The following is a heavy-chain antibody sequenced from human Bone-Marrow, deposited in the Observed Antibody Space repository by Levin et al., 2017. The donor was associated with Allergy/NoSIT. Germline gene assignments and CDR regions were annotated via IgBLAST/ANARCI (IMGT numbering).Heavy chain of an antibody. CDR2: INHSGST. D-gene: IGHD5-18*01. J-gene: IGHJ6*03. V-gene: IGHV4-34*01. CDR1: GGSFSGYY. CDR3: ARVIMGYSYGTYYYYYYMDV. Sequence: SETLSLTCAVYGGSFSGYYWSWIRQPPGKGLEWIGEINHSGSTNYNPSLKSRVTISVDTSKNQFSLKLSSVTAADTAVYYCARVIMGYSYGTYYYYYYMDVWGKGTTVTVSS.